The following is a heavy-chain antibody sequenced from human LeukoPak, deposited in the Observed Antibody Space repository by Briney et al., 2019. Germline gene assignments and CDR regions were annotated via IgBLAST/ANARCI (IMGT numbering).Heavy chain of an antibody. CDR2: INHSGST. Sequence: PSETLSLTCAVYGGSFSGYYWSWIRQPPGKGLEWSGEINHSGSTDYNPSLKSRVTISVDTSKNQFSLKLSSVTAADTAVYYCARGSCSSTSCYEGYFDYWGQGTLVTVST. CDR3: ARGSCSSTSCYEGYFDY. CDR1: GGSFSGYY. J-gene: IGHJ4*02. D-gene: IGHD2-2*01. V-gene: IGHV4-34*01.